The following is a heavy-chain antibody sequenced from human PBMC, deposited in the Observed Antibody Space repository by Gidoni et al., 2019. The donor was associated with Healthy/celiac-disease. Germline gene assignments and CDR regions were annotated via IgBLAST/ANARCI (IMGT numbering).Heavy chain of an antibody. J-gene: IGHJ4*02. CDR2: INDNSVRT. V-gene: IGHV3-23*01. CDR3: AKKKGAISSAWYVDY. Sequence: EVQLLESGGASVQPGGSLRLSCAASGFKFSSNAMSWVRQAPGKGLEWVSCINDNSVRTYYADSVRGRFTISRDNSKNILYLQMNSLRVEDTAIYYCAKKKGAISSAWYVDYWGQGTLVTVSS. CDR1: GFKFSSNA. D-gene: IGHD6-19*01.